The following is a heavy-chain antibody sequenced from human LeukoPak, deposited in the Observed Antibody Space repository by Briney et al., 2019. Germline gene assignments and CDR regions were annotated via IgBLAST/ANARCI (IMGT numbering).Heavy chain of an antibody. CDR3: ARTAPPSLIDY. J-gene: IGHJ4*02. CDR2: IYYSGST. CDR1: GGSISSSSYY. V-gene: IGHV4-39*01. Sequence: SETLSLTCTVSGGSISSSSYYWGWIRQPPGKGLEWIGSIYYSGSTYYNPSLKSRVTISVDTSKNQLSLKLSSATAADTAVYYCARTAPPSLIDYWGQGTLVTVSS.